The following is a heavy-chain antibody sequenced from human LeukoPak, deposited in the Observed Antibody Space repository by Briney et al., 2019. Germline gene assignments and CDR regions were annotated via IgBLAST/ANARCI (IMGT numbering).Heavy chain of an antibody. CDR2: ISYDGNNK. CDR3: AKENQGYCSGGSCYGMDV. V-gene: IGHV3-30*18. Sequence: GRSLRLSCAASGFTFSTYGMHWARQAPGKGLEWVAVISYDGNNKYYADSVKGRFTISRDNSKNTLFLQMNGLRTEDTAVYYCAKENQGYCSGGSCYGMDVRGQGTTVTVSS. D-gene: IGHD2-15*01. J-gene: IGHJ6*02. CDR1: GFTFSTYG.